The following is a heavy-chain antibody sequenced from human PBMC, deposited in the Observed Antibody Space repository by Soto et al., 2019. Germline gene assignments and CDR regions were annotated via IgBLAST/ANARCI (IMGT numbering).Heavy chain of an antibody. Sequence: QVQLVQSGAEVKKPGSSVKVSCKASGGTFSSYTISWVRQAPGQGLEWMGRIIPNLGIANYAQKFQGRVTITADKSTSTAYMELSSLRSEDTAVYYCARDTAYYGSGSYYYFDYWGQGTLVTVSS. CDR2: IIPNLGIA. V-gene: IGHV1-69*08. CDR1: GGTFSSYT. J-gene: IGHJ4*02. CDR3: ARDTAYYGSGSYYYFDY. D-gene: IGHD3-10*01.